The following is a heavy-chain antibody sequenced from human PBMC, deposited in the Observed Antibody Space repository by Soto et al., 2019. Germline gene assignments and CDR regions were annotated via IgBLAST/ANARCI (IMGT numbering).Heavy chain of an antibody. V-gene: IGHV3-23*01. Sequence: GGSLRLSCAASGFTFSNSAMTWVRQAPAKGLEWVSTIRDSDSGGSTFYADSVKGRFTISRDDSKNTLYLQMSSLRGEDTAMYYCAKVRVGIDVDFDYWGQGALVTVSS. CDR3: AKVRVGIDVDFDY. J-gene: IGHJ4*02. CDR2: IRDSDSGGST. CDR1: GFTFSNSA. D-gene: IGHD2-21*01.